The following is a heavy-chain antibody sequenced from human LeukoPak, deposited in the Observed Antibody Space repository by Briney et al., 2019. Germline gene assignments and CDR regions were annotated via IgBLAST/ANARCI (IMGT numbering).Heavy chain of an antibody. J-gene: IGHJ5*02. CDR2: IYGDGST. CDR1: GFTVSSNY. Sequence: GGSLRLSCAASGFTVSSNYMSWVRQAPGKGLEWVSIIYGDGSTYYADSVKGRFTISRDNSKNTLYLQMNSLTAEDTAVYYCARANSATIPGVDPWGQGTLVTVSP. CDR3: ARANSATIPGVDP. V-gene: IGHV3-53*01. D-gene: IGHD1-26*01.